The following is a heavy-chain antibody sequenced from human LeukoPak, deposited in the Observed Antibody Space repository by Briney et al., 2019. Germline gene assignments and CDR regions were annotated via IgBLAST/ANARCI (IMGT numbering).Heavy chain of an antibody. CDR1: GFTFSSYG. J-gene: IGHJ4*02. D-gene: IGHD4-17*01. CDR3: AKDRRVYGDWGTLDY. CDR2: ISYDGSNK. V-gene: IGHV3-30*18. Sequence: PGRSLRLSCAASGFTFSSYGIHWVRQAPGKGLEWVAVISYDGSNKYYADSVKGRFTISRDNSKNTLYLQMNSLRAEDTAVYYCAKDRRVYGDWGTLDYWGQGTLVTVSS.